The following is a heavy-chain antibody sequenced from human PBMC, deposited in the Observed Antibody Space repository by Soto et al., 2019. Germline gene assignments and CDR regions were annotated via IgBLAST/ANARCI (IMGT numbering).Heavy chain of an antibody. Sequence: QVQLVQSGAEVKKPGASVKVSCKAPRYIFTAYFMHWVRQAPGQGIEWMGWINPNNGATHYGLSFQGRVTMTRDTSISTAYMAVSSRRSDDTAVYYCASHDPGARFDPWGQGTLVIVSS. J-gene: IGHJ5*02. CDR1: RYIFTAYF. CDR2: INPNNGAT. CDR3: ASHDPGARFDP. D-gene: IGHD1-1*01. V-gene: IGHV1-2*02.